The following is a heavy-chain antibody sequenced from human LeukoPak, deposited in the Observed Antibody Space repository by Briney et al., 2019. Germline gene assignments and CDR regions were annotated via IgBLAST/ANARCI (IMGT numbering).Heavy chain of an antibody. D-gene: IGHD2-21*02. CDR3: SRDSLSSCGGDCYSGLDV. Sequence: GGSLRLSCAASGFTFSNYWMHWVRQAPGEALMWVSRIKSDGSSTTYADSVKGRFTISRDNAKNTLYLQMNSLRADDTAVYYCSRDSLSSCGGDCYSGLDVWGQGTTVTVSS. CDR2: IKSDGSST. J-gene: IGHJ6*02. V-gene: IGHV3-74*01. CDR1: GFTFSNYW.